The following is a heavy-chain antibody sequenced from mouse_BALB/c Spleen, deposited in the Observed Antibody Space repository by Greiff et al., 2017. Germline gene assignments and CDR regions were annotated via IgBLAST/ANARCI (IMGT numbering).Heavy chain of an antibody. Sequence: QVQLQQSGAELAKPGASVKMSCKASGYTFTSYWMHWVKQRPGQGLEWIGYINPSTGYTEYNQKFKDKATLTADKSSSTAYMQLSSLTSEDSAVYYCARYYRYFDVWGAGTTVTVSS. CDR3: ARYYRYFDV. J-gene: IGHJ1*01. CDR1: GYTFTSYW. CDR2: INPSTGYT. D-gene: IGHD1-1*02. V-gene: IGHV1-7*01.